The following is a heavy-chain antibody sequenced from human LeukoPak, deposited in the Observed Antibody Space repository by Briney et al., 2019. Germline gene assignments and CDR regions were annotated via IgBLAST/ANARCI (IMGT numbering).Heavy chain of an antibody. Sequence: GGSLRLSCAVSGFTFSSYSMKWVRQAPGKGLEWVSSITSSSSHIYYADSVKGRFTTSRDNAKNSLYLQMNSLRAEDTAVYYCARLSALDAFDIWGQGTMVTVSS. V-gene: IGHV3-21*01. CDR1: GFTFSSYS. D-gene: IGHD3-3*02. J-gene: IGHJ3*02. CDR2: ITSSSSHI. CDR3: ARLSALDAFDI.